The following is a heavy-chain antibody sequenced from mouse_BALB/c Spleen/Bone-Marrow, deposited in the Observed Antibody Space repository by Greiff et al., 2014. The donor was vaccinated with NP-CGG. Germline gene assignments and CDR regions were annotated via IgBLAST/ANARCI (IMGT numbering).Heavy chain of an antibody. V-gene: IGHV1S22*01. J-gene: IGHJ2*01. CDR1: GYTFINYW. Sequence: LQQSGSELVRPGASVKLSCKASGYTFINYWMHWVKQRPGQGLEWIGNIYPGSGTTNYDEKFKTKATLTVDTFSSTAYMQLSSLTSEDSAVNYCTKGNYFFDYWGQGTTLTVSS. CDR3: TKGNYFFDY. D-gene: IGHD2-1*01. CDR2: IYPGSGTT.